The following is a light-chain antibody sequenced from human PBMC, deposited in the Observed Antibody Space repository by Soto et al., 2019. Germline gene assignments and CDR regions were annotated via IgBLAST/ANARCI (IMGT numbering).Light chain of an antibody. J-gene: IGKJ2*01. CDR1: QTISNS. Sequence: DIQMDQSPSSLSASVGNRVTITCRASQTISNSVNWYQQKPGTAPKLLIYAVSKLQTRVPLRFTGGRAEAEFTLTISGLQREDFETYYCQHSHTTQYTFGQGTKLELQ. CDR2: AVS. CDR3: QHSHTTQYT. V-gene: IGKV1-39*01.